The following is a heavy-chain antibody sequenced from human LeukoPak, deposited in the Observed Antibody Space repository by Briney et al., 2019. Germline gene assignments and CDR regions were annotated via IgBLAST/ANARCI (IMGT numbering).Heavy chain of an antibody. D-gene: IGHD3-22*01. Sequence: GGSLRLSCAASGFTFSSYWMSWVRQAPGKGLEWVANIKQDGSEKYYVDSVKGRFTISRDNAKNSLYLQMNSLRAEDTAVYYCARGITMIVVVSPPIWGKGTTVTVSS. CDR2: IKQDGSEK. J-gene: IGHJ6*04. CDR1: GFTFSSYW. V-gene: IGHV3-7*04. CDR3: ARGITMIVVVSPPI.